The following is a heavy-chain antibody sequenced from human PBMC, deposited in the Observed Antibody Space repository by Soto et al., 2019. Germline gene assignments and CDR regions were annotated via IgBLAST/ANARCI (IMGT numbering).Heavy chain of an antibody. CDR3: ARRNLYCSSTSCYGPGWFDP. CDR2: ISAYNGNT. Sequence: GXSVKVSCKASGYTFTSYGISWVRQAPVQGLEWMGWISAYNGNTNYAQKLQGRVTMTTDTSTSTAYMELRSLRSDDTAVYYCARRNLYCSSTSCYGPGWFDPWGQGTLVTVS. V-gene: IGHV1-18*04. CDR1: GYTFTSYG. J-gene: IGHJ5*02. D-gene: IGHD2-2*01.